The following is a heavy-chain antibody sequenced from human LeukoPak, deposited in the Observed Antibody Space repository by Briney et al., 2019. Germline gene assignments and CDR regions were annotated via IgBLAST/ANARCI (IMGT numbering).Heavy chain of an antibody. CDR2: INHSGST. J-gene: IGHJ4*02. CDR1: GGSFSSYY. Sequence: SETLSLTCAVYGGSFSSYYWNWIRQPPGKGLEWIGEINHSGSTNYNPSLKSRVTISVETSKNQFSLKLSSVTAADTAVYYCARERVYCSGGSCYSFVLDYWGQGTLVTVSS. CDR3: ARERVYCSGGSCYSFVLDY. D-gene: IGHD2-15*01. V-gene: IGHV4-34*01.